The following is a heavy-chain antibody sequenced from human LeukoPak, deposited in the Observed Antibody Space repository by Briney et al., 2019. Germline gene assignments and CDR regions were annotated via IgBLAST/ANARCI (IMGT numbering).Heavy chain of an antibody. CDR3: ARVTTGFVWYLDY. D-gene: IGHD1-1*01. CDR2: INHSGST. CDR1: GGSFSGYY. Sequence: PSETLSLTCAVYGGSFSGYYWSWIRQPPGKGLEWIGEINHSGSTNYNPSLKSRVTISVDTSKNQFSLKLSFVTAADTAVYYCARVTTGFVWYLDYWGQGTLVTVSS. J-gene: IGHJ4*02. V-gene: IGHV4-34*01.